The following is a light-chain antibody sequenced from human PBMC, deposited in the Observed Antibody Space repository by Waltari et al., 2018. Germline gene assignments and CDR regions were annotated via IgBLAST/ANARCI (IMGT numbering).Light chain of an antibody. V-gene: IGLV3-25*03. CDR1: ALPTQY. CDR2: KDS. J-gene: IGLJ2*01. Sequence: SYELTQPPSVSVSPGQTARIPCSGDALPTQYTYWYQTKPGQAPILVMFKDSERPSEIPERFSGSSSGTTVTLTISGVQAEDEADYYCQSADSSGDYVVFGGGTKLTVL. CDR3: QSADSSGDYVV.